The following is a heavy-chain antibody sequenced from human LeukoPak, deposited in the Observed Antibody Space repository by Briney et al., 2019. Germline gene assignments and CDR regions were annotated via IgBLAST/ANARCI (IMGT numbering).Heavy chain of an antibody. CDR1: AFTFSSYA. J-gene: IGHJ4*02. D-gene: IGHD4-17*01. CDR2: ISTNGGNT. V-gene: IGHV3-64*01. CDR3: ARDSMTTVTTYTFGDY. Sequence: GGSLRLSCAAAAFTFSSYAMHWVRQAPGKGLEYVSSISTNGGNTYYANSVKGRFTISRDNSKNMLYLQMGSLRVEDMALYYCARDSMTTVTTYTFGDYWGQGTLVTVSS.